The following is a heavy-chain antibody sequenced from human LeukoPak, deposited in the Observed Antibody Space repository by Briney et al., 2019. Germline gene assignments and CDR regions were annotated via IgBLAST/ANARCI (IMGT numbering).Heavy chain of an antibody. CDR1: GYTFTSYD. J-gene: IGHJ3*02. D-gene: IGHD2-21*01. CDR3: ASQSYCGGDCYLSAFDI. CDR2: IIPIFGTA. Sequence: SVKVSCKASGYTFTSYDISWVRQAPGQGLEWMGGIIPIFGTANYAQKFQGRVTITADESTSTAYMELSSLRSEDTAVYYCASQSYCGGDCYLSAFDIWGQGTMVTVSS. V-gene: IGHV1-69*13.